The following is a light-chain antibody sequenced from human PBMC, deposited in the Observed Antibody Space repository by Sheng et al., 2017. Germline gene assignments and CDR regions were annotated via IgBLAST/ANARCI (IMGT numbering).Light chain of an antibody. Sequence: DIQMTQSPSSLSASVGDRVAITCRASQSIRTYLNWYKQKSGKAPELLISAASSLQTGVPSRFSGSGSGTDFTLTITNLHPEDFVTYYCQQSYGHPHSFGQGTKLEIK. CDR1: QSIRTY. CDR2: AAS. J-gene: IGKJ2*03. CDR3: QQSYGHPHS. V-gene: IGKV1-39*01.